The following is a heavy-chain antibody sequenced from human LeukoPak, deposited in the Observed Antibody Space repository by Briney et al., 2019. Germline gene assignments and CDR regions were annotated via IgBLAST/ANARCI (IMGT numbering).Heavy chain of an antibody. J-gene: IGHJ6*02. V-gene: IGHV4-59*01. Sequence: NPSETLSLTCTVSGGSITTYYWTWIRQPPGKGQEWIGYINYSGSTNYNPSLKSRVTISVDTSKNQFSPKLSSVTAADTAVYYCARAQLNLLVDFGMDVWGQGTTVTVSS. D-gene: IGHD1-1*01. CDR3: ARAQLNLLVDFGMDV. CDR2: INYSGST. CDR1: GGSITTYY.